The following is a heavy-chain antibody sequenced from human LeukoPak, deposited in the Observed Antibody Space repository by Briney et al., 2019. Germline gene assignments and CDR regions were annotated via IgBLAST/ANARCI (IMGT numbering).Heavy chain of an antibody. D-gene: IGHD3-3*01. CDR3: ANGNGQGFLEWLHETYFDC. J-gene: IGHJ4*02. CDR2: IKQDGSEK. CDR1: GFTSSSYW. V-gene: IGHV3-7*05. Sequence: PGGSLRLSCEVFGFTSSSYWMSWIRQAPGKGLEWVANIKQDGSEKYYVDSVKGRFSISRDNAKNSLYLQMNSLRVEDTAVYYCANGNGQGFLEWLHETYFDCWGQGTLVTVSS.